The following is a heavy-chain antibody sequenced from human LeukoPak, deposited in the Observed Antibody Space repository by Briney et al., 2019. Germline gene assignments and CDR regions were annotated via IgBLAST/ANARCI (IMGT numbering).Heavy chain of an antibody. CDR2: IIPILGIA. V-gene: IGHV1-69*04. Sequence: GASVKVSCKASGGTFSSYAISWVRQAPGQGLEWMGRIIPILGIANYAQKFQGRVTITADKSTSTAYMELSSLRSEDTAVYYCARGHSSGWCRYVRYFQPLDYWGQGTLVTVSS. CDR3: ARGHSSGWCRYVRYFQPLDY. J-gene: IGHJ4*02. CDR1: GGTFSSYA. D-gene: IGHD6-19*01.